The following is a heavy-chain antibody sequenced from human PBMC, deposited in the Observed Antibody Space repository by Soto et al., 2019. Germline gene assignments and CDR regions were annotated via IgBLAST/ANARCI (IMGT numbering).Heavy chain of an antibody. V-gene: IGHV1-18*01. D-gene: IGHD1-26*01. J-gene: IGHJ4*02. CDR1: GYTFINYG. CDR2: ISAYNGNT. CDR3: ARVGGDSGSYQTDY. Sequence: QVPLVQSGAEVKEPGASVKVSCKASGYTFINYGINWVRQAPGQGLEWMGWISAYNGNTNYAQKLQDRVTMTTDTSTSTAYMELRSLRSDDTAVYYCARVGGDSGSYQTDYWGQGTLVTVSS.